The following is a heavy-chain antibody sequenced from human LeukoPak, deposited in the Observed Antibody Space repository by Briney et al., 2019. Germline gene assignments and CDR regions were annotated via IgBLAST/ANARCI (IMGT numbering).Heavy chain of an antibody. D-gene: IGHD1-1*01. J-gene: IGHJ4*02. Sequence: PSETLSLTCTVSGYSINSGYFWGWIRQPPGKGLEWIGSISHSGTTYYNPSLKSRITISQDTSKNQFSLRVSSVTAADAAAYYCTREEGGTTVDYWGQGTLVTVSS. CDR3: TREEGGTTVDY. V-gene: IGHV4-38-2*02. CDR2: ISHSGTT. CDR1: GYSINSGYF.